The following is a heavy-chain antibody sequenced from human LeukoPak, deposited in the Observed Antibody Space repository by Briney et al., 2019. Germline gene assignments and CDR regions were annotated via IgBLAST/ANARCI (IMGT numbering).Heavy chain of an antibody. J-gene: IGHJ4*02. Sequence: KTGGSLRLSCAASGFTFSSYSMNWVRQAPGKGLEWVSSISSSSSYIYYADSVKGRFTISRDNAKNSLYLQMNSLRAEDTAVYYCARGGGLYGDNLQGFGYWGQGTLVTVSS. CDR1: GFTFSSYS. CDR2: ISSSSSYI. V-gene: IGHV3-21*01. CDR3: ARGGGLYGDNLQGFGY. D-gene: IGHD4-17*01.